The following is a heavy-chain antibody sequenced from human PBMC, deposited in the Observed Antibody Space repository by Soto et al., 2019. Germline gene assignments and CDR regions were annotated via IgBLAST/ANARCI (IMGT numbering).Heavy chain of an antibody. D-gene: IGHD6-19*01. Sequence: SETLSLTCLVSGDSISSFSDYWAWIRQPPGKGLESIGYLYYGRSANYDPSLKSRVTLSVDTSTNQCSLTLSSVTAADTAMYYCAKIAVSGPFDYWGQGILVTVSS. J-gene: IGHJ4*02. CDR2: LYYGRSA. V-gene: IGHV4-61*05. CDR3: AKIAVSGPFDY. CDR1: GDSISSFSDY.